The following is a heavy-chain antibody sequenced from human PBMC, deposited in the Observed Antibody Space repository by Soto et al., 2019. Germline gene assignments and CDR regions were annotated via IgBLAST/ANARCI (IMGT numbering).Heavy chain of an antibody. J-gene: IGHJ4*02. CDR1: GGTFSSYT. CDR2: IIPILGIA. V-gene: IGHV1-69*02. D-gene: IGHD3-10*01. CDR3: GRAYPLGGELLSY. Sequence: QVQLVQSGAEVKKPGSSVKVSCKASGGTFSSYTISWVRQAPGQGLEWMGRIIPILGIANYAQKFQGRVTITADKATSTADMELSSLRAEDTAVYYSGRAYPLGGELLSYWGQGTLVTVSS.